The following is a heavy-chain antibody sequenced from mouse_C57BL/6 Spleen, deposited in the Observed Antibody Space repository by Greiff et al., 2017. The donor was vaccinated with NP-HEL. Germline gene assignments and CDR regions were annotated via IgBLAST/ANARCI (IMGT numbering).Heavy chain of an antibody. J-gene: IGHJ2*01. Sequence: VQLQQSGAELVKPGASVKMSCKASGYTFTSYWITWVKQRPGQGLEWIGDIYPGSGSTNYNEKFKSKATLTVDTSSSTAYMQLSSLTSEDSAVYYCARTELGQKYYFDYWGQGTTLTVSS. CDR3: ARTELGQKYYFDY. CDR2: IYPGSGST. D-gene: IGHD4-1*01. CDR1: GYTFTSYW. V-gene: IGHV1-55*01.